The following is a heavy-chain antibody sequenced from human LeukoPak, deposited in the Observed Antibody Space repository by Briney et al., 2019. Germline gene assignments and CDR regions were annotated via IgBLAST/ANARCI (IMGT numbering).Heavy chain of an antibody. V-gene: IGHV3-30*04. J-gene: IGHJ6*03. CDR1: GFTFSSYA. Sequence: PGGSLRLSCAASGFTFSSYAMHWVRQAPGKGLEWVAVISYDGSNKYYADSVKGRFTISRDNSKNTLHLQMNSLRAEDTAVYYCAREVHYYDSSGWMDVWGKGTTVTVSS. CDR3: AREVHYYDSSGWMDV. D-gene: IGHD3-22*01. CDR2: ISYDGSNK.